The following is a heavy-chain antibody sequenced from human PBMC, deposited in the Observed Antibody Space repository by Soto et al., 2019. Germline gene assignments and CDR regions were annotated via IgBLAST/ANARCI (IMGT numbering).Heavy chain of an antibody. CDR3: ARFRGYSYGYDPHASDI. J-gene: IGHJ3*02. D-gene: IGHD5-18*01. Sequence: QVQLVQSGAEVKKPGSSVKVSCKASGGTFSSYAISWVRQAPGQGLEWMGGIIPIFGTANYAQKFQGRVTNTADESTSTAYMELSSLRSEDTAVYYCARFRGYSYGYDPHASDIWGQGTMVTVSS. V-gene: IGHV1-69*12. CDR2: IIPIFGTA. CDR1: GGTFSSYA.